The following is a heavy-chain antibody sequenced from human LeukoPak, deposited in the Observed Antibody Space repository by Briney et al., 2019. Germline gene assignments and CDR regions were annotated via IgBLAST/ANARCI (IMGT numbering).Heavy chain of an antibody. D-gene: IGHD2-15*01. CDR3: ARVIVVVVAATFGPEHEYFQH. V-gene: IGHV3-13*03. CDR1: GFTFSSYD. Sequence: PGGSLRLSCAACGFTFSSYDMHWVRQATGKGLEWVSAIGTAGDTYYPGSVKGQFTISRENAKNSLYLQMSSLRAGDTAVYYCARVIVVVVAATFGPEHEYFQHWGQGTLVTVSS. J-gene: IGHJ1*01. CDR2: IGTAGDT.